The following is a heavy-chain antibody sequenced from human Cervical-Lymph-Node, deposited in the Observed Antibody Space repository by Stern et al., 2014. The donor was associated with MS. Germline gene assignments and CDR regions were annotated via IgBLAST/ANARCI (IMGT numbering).Heavy chain of an antibody. CDR1: GYSFTSHY. CDR3: ASGTGSKRPTGNY. D-gene: IGHD3/OR15-3a*01. CDR2: INPSGDSA. V-gene: IGHV1-46*01. Sequence: VQLVQSGAEVKKPGASVKVSCKASGYSFTSHYMHWVRQAPGQGLEWVGIINPSGDSASSAQKLQGRVTMTRDTSTSTVYMELSSLRSEDTAVYYCASGTGSKRPTGNYWGQGTLVTVSS. J-gene: IGHJ4*02.